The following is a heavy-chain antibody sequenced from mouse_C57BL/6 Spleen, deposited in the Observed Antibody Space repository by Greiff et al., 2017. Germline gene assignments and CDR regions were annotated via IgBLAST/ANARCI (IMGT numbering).Heavy chain of an antibody. V-gene: IGHV1-20*01. Sequence: VQLKQSGPELVKPGDSVKISCKASGYSFTGYFMNWVMQSHGKSLEWIGRINPYNGDTFYNQKFKGKATLTVDKSSSTAHMELRSLTSEDSAVYYCARSWYSNYSAWFAYWGQGTLVTVSA. CDR2: INPYNGDT. D-gene: IGHD2-5*01. CDR3: ARSWYSNYSAWFAY. CDR1: GYSFTGYF. J-gene: IGHJ3*01.